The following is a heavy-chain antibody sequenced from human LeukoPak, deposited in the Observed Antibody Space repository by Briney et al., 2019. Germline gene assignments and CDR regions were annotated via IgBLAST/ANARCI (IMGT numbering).Heavy chain of an antibody. CDR2: IIPIFGTA. CDR1: GGTFSSYA. V-gene: IGHV1-69*05. D-gene: IGHD3-10*01. J-gene: IGHJ6*03. CDR3: ARDLWYYGSGRPEDYYYYYMDV. Sequence: SVKVSCKASGGTFSSYAISWVRQAPGQGLEWMGRIIPIFGTANYAQKFQGRVTITTDESTSTAYMELSSLRSEDTAVYYCARDLWYYGSGRPEDYYYYYMDVWGKGTTVTVSS.